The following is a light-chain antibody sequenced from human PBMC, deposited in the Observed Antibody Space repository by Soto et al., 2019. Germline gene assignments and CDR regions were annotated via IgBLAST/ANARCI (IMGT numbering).Light chain of an antibody. CDR2: DAS. Sequence: EIVLTQSPATLSLSPGERATLSCRASQSVSSSLAWYQQKPGQAPRLLIYDASNRATGVPARFSGSGSGTAFTLTISSLEPEDFAVFYCQQRSNWPATLGQGTRLEIK. CDR3: QQRSNWPAT. V-gene: IGKV3-11*01. CDR1: QSVSSS. J-gene: IGKJ5*01.